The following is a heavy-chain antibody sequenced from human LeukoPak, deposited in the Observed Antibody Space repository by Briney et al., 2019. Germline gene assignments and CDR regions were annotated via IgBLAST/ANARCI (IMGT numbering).Heavy chain of an antibody. J-gene: IGHJ2*01. D-gene: IGHD3-22*01. V-gene: IGHV3-23*01. CDR3: AKGQPGHYYDSSGYWYFDL. CDR2: ISGSGGST. Sequence: GGSLRLSCAASGFTFSSYAMSWVRQAPGKGLEWVSAISGSGGSTYYADSVKGRFTISRDNSENTLYLQMNSLRAEDTAVYYCAKGQPGHYYDSSGYWYFDLWGRGTLVTVSS. CDR1: GFTFSSYA.